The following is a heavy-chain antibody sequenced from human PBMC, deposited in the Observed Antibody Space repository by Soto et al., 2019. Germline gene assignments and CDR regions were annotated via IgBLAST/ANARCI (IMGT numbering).Heavy chain of an antibody. Sequence: PGGSLRLSCAAPGFTFSSYSMNWVRQAPGKGLEWVSSISSSSSYIYYADSVKGRFTISRDNAKNSLYLQMNSLRAEDTAVYYCAREHRAQYYYYGMDVWGQGTTVTVSS. J-gene: IGHJ6*02. CDR1: GFTFSSYS. CDR2: ISSSSSYI. CDR3: AREHRAQYYYYGMDV. V-gene: IGHV3-21*01.